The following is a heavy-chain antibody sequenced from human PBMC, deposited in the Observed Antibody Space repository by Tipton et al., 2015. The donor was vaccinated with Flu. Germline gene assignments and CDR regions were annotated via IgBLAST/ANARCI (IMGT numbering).Heavy chain of an antibody. Sequence: QLVQSGAEVRKPGASVKVSCKSSGYPFSTSYISWVRQAPGQGLEWMGWINVYNGKTDYAQNLQGRVIMTTDTSAATAYMELRSLGSDDTAMYYCAKVGLLWSGPPSCYFDFWGQGTLVTVSS. J-gene: IGHJ4*02. CDR2: INVYNGKT. V-gene: IGHV1-18*01. CDR1: GYPFSTSY. CDR3: AKVGLLWSGPPSCYFDF. D-gene: IGHD3-3*01.